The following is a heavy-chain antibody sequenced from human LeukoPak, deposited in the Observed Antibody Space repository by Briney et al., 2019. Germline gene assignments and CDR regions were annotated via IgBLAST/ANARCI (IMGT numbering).Heavy chain of an antibody. V-gene: IGHV4-59*01. CDR1: GGSISGFY. Sequence: TSETLSLTCSVSGGSISGFYWSWIRQPPGKGLEWIGYIYYSGSTNYNPSLKSRVTISVDTSKNQFSLKLSSVTAADTAVYYCARFRLSDSSGYDAFDIWGQGTMVTVSS. CDR3: ARFRLSDSSGYDAFDI. J-gene: IGHJ3*02. D-gene: IGHD3-22*01. CDR2: IYYSGST.